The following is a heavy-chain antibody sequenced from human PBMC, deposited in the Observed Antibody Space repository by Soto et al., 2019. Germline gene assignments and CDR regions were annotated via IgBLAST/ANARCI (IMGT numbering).Heavy chain of an antibody. CDR3: AKDVNLLVLYYYYYGMDV. Sequence: PGGSLRLSCAASGFTFSSYGVHWVRQAPGKGLEWVAVISYDGSNKYYADSVKGRFTISRDNSKNTLYLQMNSLRAEDTAVYYCAKDVNLLVLYYYYYGMDVWGQGTTVTVSS. CDR1: GFTFSSYG. V-gene: IGHV3-30*18. D-gene: IGHD6-13*01. J-gene: IGHJ6*02. CDR2: ISYDGSNK.